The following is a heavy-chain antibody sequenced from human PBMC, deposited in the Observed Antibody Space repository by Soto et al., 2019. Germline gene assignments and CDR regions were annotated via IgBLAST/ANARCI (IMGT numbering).Heavy chain of an antibody. J-gene: IGHJ5*02. CDR1: GFNFTNHW. D-gene: IGHD2-21*02. Sequence: VHLVESGGGLVQPGGSLRLSCAASGFNFTNHWMHWVRQAPGKGLVWVSRITSDGKSKAYAESVKGRFAISRDNAKNTVYVQMNGLTVEDTAVYYCARESGDWPLNWFDPWGQGTLVTVSS. CDR3: ARESGDWPLNWFDP. CDR2: ITSDGKSK. V-gene: IGHV3-74*01.